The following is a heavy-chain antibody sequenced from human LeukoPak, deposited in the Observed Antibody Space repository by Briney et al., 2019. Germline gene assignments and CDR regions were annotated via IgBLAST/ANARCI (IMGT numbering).Heavy chain of an antibody. CDR1: GFTFSSYA. D-gene: IGHD4-11*01. Sequence: GGSLRLSCAASGFTFSSYAMSWVRQAPGKGLEWVSGVSGSGGTTYYADSVKGRFTISRDNSKNTLYLQMNSLRAEDTAVYYCAKETGTTTVTSTFYYYYYGMDVWGQGTTVTVSS. J-gene: IGHJ6*02. CDR2: VSGSGGTT. CDR3: AKETGTTTVTSTFYYYYYGMDV. V-gene: IGHV3-23*01.